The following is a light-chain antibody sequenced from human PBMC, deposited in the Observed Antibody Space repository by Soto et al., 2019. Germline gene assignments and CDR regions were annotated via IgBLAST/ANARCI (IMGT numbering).Light chain of an antibody. CDR2: GAS. CDR3: QQYHNWPPYT. CDR1: QSVSTN. J-gene: IGKJ2*01. Sequence: EIVMTQSPATLSVSPGERATLSCRASQSVSTNFAWYQQKPGQAPRLLIYGASTRATGIPARFSGSGSGTEVTLIISSLQSADVAVYYCQQYHNWPPYTFGQGTKLEIK. V-gene: IGKV3-15*01.